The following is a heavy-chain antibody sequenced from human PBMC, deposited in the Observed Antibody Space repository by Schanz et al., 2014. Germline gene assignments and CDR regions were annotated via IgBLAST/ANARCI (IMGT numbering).Heavy chain of an antibody. Sequence: VQLVESGGGLVKPGESLRLSCAASGFSLSSYNMNWVRQAPGKGLEWVSYISTSSTTRYYAASLRGRFTISRDDAKNSVYLQMNSLRDEDTAVYYCARGEFGRLFPTWFDPWGQGTLVTVSS. CDR2: ISTSSTTR. D-gene: IGHD3-10*01. V-gene: IGHV3-48*02. J-gene: IGHJ5*02. CDR1: GFSLSSYN. CDR3: ARGEFGRLFPTWFDP.